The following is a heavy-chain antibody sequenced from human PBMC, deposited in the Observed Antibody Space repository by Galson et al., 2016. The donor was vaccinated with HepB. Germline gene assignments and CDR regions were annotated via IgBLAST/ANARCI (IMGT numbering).Heavy chain of an antibody. Sequence: SLRLSCAASGFAFTTYGIHWVRQAPGTGLEWVAVISYDDIHKNYADAVKGRFTIPRDNSMGTVYLQMNSLRVDDTALYYCAKDNWGYGQDISGYYGSKNGMDVWGQGTTVTVAS. CDR2: ISYDDIHK. CDR1: GFAFTTYG. J-gene: IGHJ6*02. D-gene: IGHD3-22*01. CDR3: AKDNWGYGQDISGYYGSKNGMDV. V-gene: IGHV3-30*18.